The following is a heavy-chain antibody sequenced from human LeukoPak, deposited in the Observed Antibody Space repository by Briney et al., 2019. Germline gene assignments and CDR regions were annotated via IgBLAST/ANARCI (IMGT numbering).Heavy chain of an antibody. CDR3: AKDSKAVTGTGNIVY. CDR2: ISSSGSTI. D-gene: IGHD6-19*01. Sequence: LSLTCTVSGGSISSSSYYWGWMRQPPGKVLEWVSYISSSGSTIYYADSVKGRFTISRDNAKNSLYLQMNSLRAQDTALYYCAKDSKAVTGTGNIVYWGQGTLVTVSS. CDR1: GGSISSSSYY. V-gene: IGHV3-11*01. J-gene: IGHJ4*02.